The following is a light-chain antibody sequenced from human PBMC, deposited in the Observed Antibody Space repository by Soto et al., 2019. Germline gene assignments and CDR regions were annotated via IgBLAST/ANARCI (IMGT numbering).Light chain of an antibody. Sequence: QLVLTQPPSVSGAPGQRGTISCTGSSSNIGAVYDVHGYQQLPGRAPKLLIYGNTNRPSGVTDRFSGSKSGTSASLAITGLQAEDEADYYCLSFDSSLSVVFGGGTKLTVL. CDR3: LSFDSSLSVV. V-gene: IGLV1-40*01. CDR1: SSNIGAVYD. CDR2: GNT. J-gene: IGLJ2*01.